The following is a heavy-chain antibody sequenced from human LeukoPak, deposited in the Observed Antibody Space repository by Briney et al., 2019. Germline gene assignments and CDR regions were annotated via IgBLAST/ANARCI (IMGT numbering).Heavy chain of an antibody. V-gene: IGHV3-21*01. D-gene: IGHD2-15*01. J-gene: IGHJ4*02. Sequence: PGGSLRLSCAASGFTFSSYSMNWVRQAPGKGLEWVSSISSSSSYIYYADSVKGRFTISRDNAKNSLYLQMNSLRAEDTAVYYCARPVFDCSGGSCFSYYFDYWGQGTLVTVSS. CDR1: GFTFSSYS. CDR2: ISSSSSYI. CDR3: ARPVFDCSGGSCFSYYFDY.